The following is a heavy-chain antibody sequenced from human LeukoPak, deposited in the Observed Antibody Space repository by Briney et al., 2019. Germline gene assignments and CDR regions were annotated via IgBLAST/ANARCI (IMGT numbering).Heavy chain of an antibody. D-gene: IGHD1-26*01. CDR3: ARGVRSTGSHWDFDY. V-gene: IGHV3-72*01. Sequence: GGSLRLSCAASGFTFSDHYMDWVRQAPGKGVEWVGRTRNKANSYTTEYAASVKGRFTVLRDDSKNSLYLQMNSLKTEDTAVYFCARGVRSTGSHWDFDYWGQGTLVTVSS. J-gene: IGHJ4*02. CDR1: GFTFSDHY. CDR2: TRNKANSYTT.